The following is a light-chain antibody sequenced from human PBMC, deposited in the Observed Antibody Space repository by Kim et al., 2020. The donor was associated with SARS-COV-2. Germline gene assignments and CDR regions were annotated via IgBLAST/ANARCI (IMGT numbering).Light chain of an antibody. CDR3: QAWDSSTAV. Sequence: SYELTRPPSVSVSPGQTASITCSGDKLGDKYACWYQQKPGQSPVLVIYQDNKRPSGIPERFSGSNSGNTATLTISGTQAMDEADYYCQAWDSSTAVFGGG. CDR1: KLGDKY. V-gene: IGLV3-1*01. CDR2: QDN. J-gene: IGLJ2*01.